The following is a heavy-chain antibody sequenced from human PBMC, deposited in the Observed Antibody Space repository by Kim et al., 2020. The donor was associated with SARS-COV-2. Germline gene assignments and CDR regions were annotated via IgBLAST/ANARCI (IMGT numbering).Heavy chain of an antibody. CDR1: GESFSGYY. CDR2: INNSGST. CDR3: ARSVNEPVAQYFQY. J-gene: IGHJ1*01. D-gene: IGHD4-17*01. V-gene: IGHV4-34*01. Sequence: SETLSLTCAVYGESFSGYYWSWIRQPPGKGLEWIGEINNSGSTRYKPSLNSRAAISVDTSKNQFSLKLNSVTAADTAVYYCARSVNEPVAQYFQYWGQGTLVTVAP.